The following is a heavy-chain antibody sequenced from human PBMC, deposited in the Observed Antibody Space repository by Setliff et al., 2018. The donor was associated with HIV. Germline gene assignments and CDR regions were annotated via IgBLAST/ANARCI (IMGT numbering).Heavy chain of an antibody. D-gene: IGHD2-21*02. V-gene: IGHV1-46*01. J-gene: IGHJ1*01. Sequence: ASVKVSCKASGYTFPSFYVHWVRQAPGQGLEWMGIINPSGGSTSYAQKFEGRVSMTRDTSTSTVYMELSSLRSEDTAVYYCARSLPAEYFHHWGQGTLVTVSS. CDR3: ARSLPAEYFHH. CDR1: GYTFPSFY. CDR2: INPSGGST.